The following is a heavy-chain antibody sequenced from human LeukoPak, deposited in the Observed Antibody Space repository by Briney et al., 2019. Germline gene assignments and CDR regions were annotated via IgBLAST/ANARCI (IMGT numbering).Heavy chain of an antibody. J-gene: IGHJ4*02. CDR2: IYSGGNT. D-gene: IGHD1-26*01. Sequence: GGSLRLSCPASGFTVSSNYMGWVRQAPGKGLEWVSVIYSGGNTYYADSVKDRFTTSRDNSRNTLYLQMNSLRAEDTALYYCARKSGSYLEWGQGTLVTVPS. CDR1: GFTVSSNY. V-gene: IGHV3-53*01. CDR3: ARKSGSYLE.